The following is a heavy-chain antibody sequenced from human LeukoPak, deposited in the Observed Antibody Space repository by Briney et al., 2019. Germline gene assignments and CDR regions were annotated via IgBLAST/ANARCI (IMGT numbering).Heavy chain of an antibody. Sequence: ASVKVSCKAPGYTFTSYDINWVRQATGQGLEGMGIINPSGGSTSYAQKFQGRVTMTRDMSTSTVYMELSSLRSEDTAVYYCARDGYYDSSGYYPYFDYWGQGTLVTVSS. CDR2: INPSGGST. CDR1: GYTFTSYD. D-gene: IGHD3-22*01. CDR3: ARDGYYDSSGYYPYFDY. J-gene: IGHJ4*02. V-gene: IGHV1-46*01.